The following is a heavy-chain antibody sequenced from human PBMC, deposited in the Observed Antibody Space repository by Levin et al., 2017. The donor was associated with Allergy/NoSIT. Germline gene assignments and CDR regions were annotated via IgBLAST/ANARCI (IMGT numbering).Heavy chain of an antibody. CDR1: GFTFTNAW. D-gene: IGHD1-1*01. J-gene: IGHJ4*02. Sequence: GGSLRLSCAASGFTFTNAWMSWVRQAPGKGLEWVGRSKSKTDGGTTDYAEPVKGRFTISREDSKNTLYLQMNSLKTEDTAVYYCTTLGQLEVSVRVAFDYWGQGTLVTVSS. CDR3: TTLGQLEVSVRVAFDY. CDR2: SKSKTDGGTT. V-gene: IGHV3-15*01.